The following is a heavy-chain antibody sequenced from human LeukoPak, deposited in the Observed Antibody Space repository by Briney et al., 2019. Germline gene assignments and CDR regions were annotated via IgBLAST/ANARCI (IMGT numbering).Heavy chain of an antibody. CDR1: GFTFSSYE. D-gene: IGHD3-22*01. J-gene: IGHJ1*01. Sequence: GGSLRLSCAASGFTFSSYEMNWVRQAPGKGLEWISYISSSGSTIYYADSVKGRFTISRDNAKNSLYLQMNSLRAEDTAVYYCARDSYYYDSSGLITEYFQHWGQGTLVTVSS. CDR3: ARDSYYYDSSGLITEYFQH. V-gene: IGHV3-48*03. CDR2: ISSSGSTI.